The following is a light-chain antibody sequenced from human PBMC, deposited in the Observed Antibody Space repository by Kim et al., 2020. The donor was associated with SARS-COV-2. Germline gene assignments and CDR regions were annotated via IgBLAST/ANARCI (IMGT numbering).Light chain of an antibody. V-gene: IGKV3-11*01. CDR1: QSVSSY. J-gene: IGKJ3*01. Sequence: SLSPGERAPLPCRASQSVSSYLAWYQQKPGQAPRLLIYDASNRATGIPARFSGSGSGTDFTLTISSLEPEDFAVYYCQQRSNSFTFGPGTKVDIK. CDR2: DAS. CDR3: QQRSNSFT.